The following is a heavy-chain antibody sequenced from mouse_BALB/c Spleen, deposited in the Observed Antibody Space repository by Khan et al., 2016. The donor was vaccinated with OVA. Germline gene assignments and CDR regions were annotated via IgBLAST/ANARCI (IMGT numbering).Heavy chain of an antibody. V-gene: IGHV3-2*02. CDR1: GYSITSDYA. CDR3: ARSVTITTVVATDFDF. Sequence: EVQLQESGPGLVKPSQSLSLTCTVTGYSITSDYAWNWIRQFPGNKLEWMGYISYSGRTSYNPSLTSRISITSDTSKHQFFLPLNSVTTDDTATYYCARSVTITTVVATDFDFWGQGTTLTVSS. D-gene: IGHD1-1*01. CDR2: ISYSGRT. J-gene: IGHJ2*01.